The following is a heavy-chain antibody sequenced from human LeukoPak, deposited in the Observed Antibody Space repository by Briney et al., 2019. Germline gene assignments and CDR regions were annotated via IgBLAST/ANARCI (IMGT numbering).Heavy chain of an antibody. Sequence: SETLSLTCTVSGGSISSNSYYWGWIRQPPGKGLEWIASISYSGSTFYNPSLRSRVTLSVDTSKNQFSLTLSSVTAADTAVYYCARRGTMVRGVIKRPTFDYWGQGTLVIVSS. CDR2: ISYSGST. CDR1: GGSISSNSYY. J-gene: IGHJ4*02. CDR3: ARRGTMVRGVIKRPTFDY. D-gene: IGHD3-10*01. V-gene: IGHV4-39*01.